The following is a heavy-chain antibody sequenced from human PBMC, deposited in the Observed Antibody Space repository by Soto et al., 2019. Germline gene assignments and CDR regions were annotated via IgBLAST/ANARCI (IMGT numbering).Heavy chain of an antibody. J-gene: IGHJ3*02. Sequence: EVQLVESGGGLVQPGGSLRLSCVGSGFTFSTSWMTWVRQAPGKGLEWVANIKEDGSKKYYVDSVKGRFTISRDNAKNSLYLQMNSLRAEDTAVYYCARDFAFDAFDIWGQGTMVTVSS. V-gene: IGHV3-7*04. CDR1: GFTFSTSW. CDR3: ARDFAFDAFDI. CDR2: IKEDGSKK.